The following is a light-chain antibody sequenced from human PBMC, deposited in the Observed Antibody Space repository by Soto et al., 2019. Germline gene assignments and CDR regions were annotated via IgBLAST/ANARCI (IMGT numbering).Light chain of an antibody. J-gene: IGLJ2*01. V-gene: IGLV2-14*03. CDR2: NVS. CDR1: SSDIGSYNR. CDR3: SSYTSNTTLVV. Sequence: QSVLTQPASVSGSPGQSITISCTGTSSDIGSYNRVSWYQQHPGKAPKLMIFNVSNRPSGVSDRFSGSKSGNTASLTIAGLQPEDEADYHCSSYTSNTTLVVFGGGTKLTVL.